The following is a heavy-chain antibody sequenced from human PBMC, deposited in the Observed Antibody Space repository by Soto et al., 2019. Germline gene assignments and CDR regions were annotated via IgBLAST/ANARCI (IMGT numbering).Heavy chain of an antibody. CDR2: FYHSGST. V-gene: IGHV4-4*02. Sequence: QVQLQESGPGLVKPSGTLSLTCAVSGGSISSSNWWSWVREPPGKWLEWIGEFYHSGSTNYNPSLKSRVTISVHKSTNQFSLERSSVTAADTAVYYCARAAMGGSSWPFDYWGQGTLVTVPS. CDR3: ARAAMGGSSWPFDY. J-gene: IGHJ4*02. CDR1: GGSISSSNW. D-gene: IGHD6-13*01.